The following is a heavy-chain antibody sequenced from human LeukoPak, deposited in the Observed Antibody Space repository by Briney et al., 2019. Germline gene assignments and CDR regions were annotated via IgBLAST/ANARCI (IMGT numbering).Heavy chain of an antibody. CDR3: ARALLCSTSCRYNWFYP. J-gene: IGHJ5*02. V-gene: IGHV4-34*01. CDR2: IKHSGST. CDR1: APSVSASY. D-gene: IGHD2-2*01. Sequence: SHCLSPACAVDAPSVSASYSGSVSHPPRKWLEWHVLIKHSGSTNYNPSLKSRVTISVDTSKNQYALMLSSVAAADTAVYYCARALLCSTSCRYNWFYPWGQGTLVTVSS.